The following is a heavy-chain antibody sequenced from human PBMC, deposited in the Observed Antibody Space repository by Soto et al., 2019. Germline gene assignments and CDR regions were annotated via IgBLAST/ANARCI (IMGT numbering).Heavy chain of an antibody. CDR3: ARQRKGAAAGPVDAFDI. CDR2: ISPNSGGT. D-gene: IGHD6-13*01. J-gene: IGHJ3*02. CDR1: GYTFTVYY. Sequence: ASVKVSCKASGYTFTVYYMHWVRQAPGQGLEWMGWISPNSGGTFYAQKFQGRVTMTRDTSINIAYMELTGLKSDDTAVYYCARQRKGAAAGPVDAFDIWGQGTMVTVSS. V-gene: IGHV1-2*02.